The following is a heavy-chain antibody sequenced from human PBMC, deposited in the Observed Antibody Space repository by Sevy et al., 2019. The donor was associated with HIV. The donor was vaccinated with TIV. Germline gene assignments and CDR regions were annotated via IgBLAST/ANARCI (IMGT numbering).Heavy chain of an antibody. V-gene: IGHV1-24*01. CDR3: ATGGNLDYYDSSPPAY. CDR2: FDPEDGET. J-gene: IGHJ4*02. Sequence: ASVKVSCKVSGYTLTELSMHWVRQAPGKGLEWMGGFDPEDGETIYAQKFQGRVTMTEDTSTDTAYMELSSLRSEDTAVYYCATGGNLDYYDSSPPAYWGQGTLVTVSS. CDR1: GYTLTELS. D-gene: IGHD3-22*01.